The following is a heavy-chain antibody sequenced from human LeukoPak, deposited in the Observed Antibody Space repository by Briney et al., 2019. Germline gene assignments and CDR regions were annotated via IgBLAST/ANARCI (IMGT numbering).Heavy chain of an antibody. CDR1: GFTFSTYT. CDR2: ISSSSYYI. D-gene: IGHD1-26*01. Sequence: GGSLRLSCTASGFTFSTYTMNWVRQAPGKGLEWVSSISSSSYYIYYADSVKGRFTISRDNAKNSLFLQMDSLRAEDTAVYYCGAAYSGSSPFDYWGQGTLVTVSS. CDR3: GAAYSGSSPFDY. V-gene: IGHV3-21*01. J-gene: IGHJ4*02.